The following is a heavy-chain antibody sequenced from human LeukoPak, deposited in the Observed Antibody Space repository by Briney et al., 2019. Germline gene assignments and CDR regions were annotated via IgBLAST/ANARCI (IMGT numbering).Heavy chain of an antibody. CDR3: AREGPTWNTFYFDY. J-gene: IGHJ4*02. CDR2: ISSSGSTI. V-gene: IGHV3-48*04. D-gene: IGHD3-16*01. Sequence: PGGSLRLSCAASGFTFSQFGMHWVRQAPGKGLEWVSYISSSGSTIYYADSVKGRFTISRDNAKNSLYLQMNSLRAEDTAVYYCAREGPTWNTFYFDYWGQGTLVTVSS. CDR1: GFTFSQFG.